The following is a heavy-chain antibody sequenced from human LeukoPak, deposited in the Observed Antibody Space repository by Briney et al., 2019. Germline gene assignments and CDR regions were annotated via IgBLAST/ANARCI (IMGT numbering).Heavy chain of an antibody. CDR1: GFTFGSYD. CDR2: ISGSGGST. V-gene: IGHV3-23*01. CDR3: AKDSPPVPQDYYDSICYFDY. Sequence: GGSLRLSCAASGFTFGSYDMSWVRQAPGKGLEWVSAISGSGGSTYYADSVKGRFTISRDNSKNTLYLQMNSLRAEDTAVYYCAKDSPPVPQDYYDSICYFDYWGQGTLVTVSS. J-gene: IGHJ4*02. D-gene: IGHD3-22*01.